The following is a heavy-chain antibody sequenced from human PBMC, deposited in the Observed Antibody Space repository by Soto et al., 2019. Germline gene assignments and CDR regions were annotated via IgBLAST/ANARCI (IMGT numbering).Heavy chain of an antibody. D-gene: IGHD6-13*01. CDR2: ISYDGSNK. J-gene: IGHJ6*02. V-gene: IGHV3-30-3*01. Sequence: GGSLRLSCAASGFTFSSYAMHWVRQAPGKGLEWVAVISYDGSNKYYADSVKGRFTISRDNSKNTLYLQMNSLRAEDTAVYYCAGEGSSSWTVITYYYYYGMDVWGQGTTVTVSS. CDR3: AGEGSSSWTVITYYYYYGMDV. CDR1: GFTFSSYA.